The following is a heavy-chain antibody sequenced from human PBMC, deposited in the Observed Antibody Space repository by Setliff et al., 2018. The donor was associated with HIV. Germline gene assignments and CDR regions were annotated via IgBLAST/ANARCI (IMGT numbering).Heavy chain of an antibody. V-gene: IGHV3-72*01. CDR1: GFTFSDHY. CDR2: TLNKPYTYTT. D-gene: IGHD1-1*01. J-gene: IGHJ4*02. CDR3: TPPPGTY. Sequence: GGSLRLSCAVSGFTFSDHYMDWVRQAPGKGLEWVGRTLNKPYTYTTEYAASVKGRFTLSRDDSKSIAYLQMNSLKTEDTGVYYCTPPPGTYWGQGTLVTVSS.